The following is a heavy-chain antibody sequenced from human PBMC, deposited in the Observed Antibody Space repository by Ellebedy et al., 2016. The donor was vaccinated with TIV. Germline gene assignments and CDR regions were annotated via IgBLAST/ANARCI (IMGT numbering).Heavy chain of an antibody. D-gene: IGHD5-18*01. CDR1: GGSFSGYY. J-gene: IGHJ6*02. V-gene: IGHV4-34*01. Sequence: SETLSLXCAVYGGSFSGYYWSWIRQPPGKGLEWIGEINHSGSTNYNPSLKSRVTISVDTSKNQFSLKLSSVTAADTAVYYCARSGYSYGYNYYYGMDVWGQGTTVTVSS. CDR3: ARSGYSYGYNYYYGMDV. CDR2: INHSGST.